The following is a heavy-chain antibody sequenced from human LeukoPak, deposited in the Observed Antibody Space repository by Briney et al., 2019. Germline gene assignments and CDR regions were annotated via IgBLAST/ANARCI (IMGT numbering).Heavy chain of an antibody. J-gene: IGHJ4*02. V-gene: IGHV4-4*02. CDR3: ARDAAAGYSLAC. Sequence: SGTLSLTCGVSGGSISSGKWWSWVRQPPGKGLEWIGEISHSGSPNYNTSLKSRLTISVDLPKKQFSLDLRSVTAADTAVYYCARDAAAGYSLACWGQGTLVTVSS. CDR2: ISHSGSP. D-gene: IGHD6-13*01. CDR1: GGSISSGKW.